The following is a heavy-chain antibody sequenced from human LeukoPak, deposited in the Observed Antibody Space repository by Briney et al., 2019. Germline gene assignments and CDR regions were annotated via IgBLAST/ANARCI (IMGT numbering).Heavy chain of an antibody. CDR2: INPSGGST. CDR1: GYTFTSYG. Sequence: ASVKVSCKASGYTFTSYGISWVRQAPGQGLEWMGIINPSGGSTSYAQKFQGRVTMTRDTSPSTVYMRLSSLRSEDPAVYYCARDNKGCSSTSCYWGGGGDYWGQGTLVTVSS. V-gene: IGHV1-46*01. D-gene: IGHD2-2*01. J-gene: IGHJ4*02. CDR3: ARDNKGCSSTSCYWGGGGDY.